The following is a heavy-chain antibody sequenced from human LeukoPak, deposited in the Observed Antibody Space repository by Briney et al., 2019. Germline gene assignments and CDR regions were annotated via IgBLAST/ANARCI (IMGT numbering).Heavy chain of an antibody. CDR3: AMGSRDDDAFGI. J-gene: IGHJ3*02. D-gene: IGHD1-26*01. CDR2: IFYSGST. V-gene: IGHV4-39*07. Sequence: SETLSLTCTVSGGSISTSNYYWGWIRQPPGKGLEWIGNIFYSGSTYHSPSLKRRVTISLDTSRNQFSLKLSSVTAADTAVYYCAMGSRDDDAFGIWGQGTMVTVSS. CDR1: GGSISTSNYY.